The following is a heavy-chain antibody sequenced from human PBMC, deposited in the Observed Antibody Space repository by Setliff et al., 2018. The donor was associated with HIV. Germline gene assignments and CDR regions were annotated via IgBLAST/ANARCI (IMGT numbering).Heavy chain of an antibody. CDR3: ARGEGYSGYISYD. CDR2: IGSSNHGI. D-gene: IGHD5-12*01. CDR1: GFNFKTYG. J-gene: IGHJ4*02. V-gene: IGHV3-48*04. Sequence: GGSLRLSCAASGFNFKTYGMTWVRQAPGKGLDWVAHIGSSNHGIHYTASVQGRFTVSRDNARNSLYLQMNSLRADDTAVYYCARGEGYSGYISYDWGQGTLVTVSS.